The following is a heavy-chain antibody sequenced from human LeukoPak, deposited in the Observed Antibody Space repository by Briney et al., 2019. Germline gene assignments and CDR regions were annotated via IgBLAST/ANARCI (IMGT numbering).Heavy chain of an antibody. Sequence: SQTLSLTCAISGDSVSSNSVTWNWIRQSPSRGLEWLGRTYYRSTCYIDYAVSVRGRITVNPDTSENQFSLHLNSVTPEDTAVYYCARRLTQYDCFDPWGQGILVTVSS. CDR2: TYYRSTCYI. CDR3: ARRLTQYDCFDP. J-gene: IGHJ5*02. CDR1: GDSVSSNSVT. V-gene: IGHV6-1*01. D-gene: IGHD2-2*01.